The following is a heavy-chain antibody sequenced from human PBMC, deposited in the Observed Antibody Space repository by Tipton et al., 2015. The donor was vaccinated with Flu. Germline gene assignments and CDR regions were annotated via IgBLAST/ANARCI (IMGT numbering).Heavy chain of an antibody. J-gene: IGHJ4*02. Sequence: TLSLTCTVSGASISSSNYYWSWIRQPAGKALEWIGRIFRTGSTNYNPSLKSRVTISLDTSKNQSSLNLNSVTAADTAVYYCASDRGISVAGSYYFDYWGQGSLVTVSS. CDR3: ASDRGISVAGSYYFDY. D-gene: IGHD6-19*01. V-gene: IGHV4-61*02. CDR1: GASISSSNYY. CDR2: IFRTGST.